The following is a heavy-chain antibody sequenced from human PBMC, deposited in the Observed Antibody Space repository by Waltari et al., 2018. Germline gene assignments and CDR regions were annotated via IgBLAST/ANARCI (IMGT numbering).Heavy chain of an antibody. V-gene: IGHV1-8*01. J-gene: IGHJ4*02. CDR2: MTPMSGNT. D-gene: IGHD2-2*01. CDR1: VYSFTSYD. CDR3: ARAVRNQLLSEY. Sequence: QVQLVQSGAEVKKPGASVTVPCRASVYSFTSYDITCVRLAPGQGLERMGWMTPMSGNTGYARKFQGRVSMTGDPSINTAYMELSSLTFDDTAVYYCARAVRNQLLSEYWGQGTLVAVSS.